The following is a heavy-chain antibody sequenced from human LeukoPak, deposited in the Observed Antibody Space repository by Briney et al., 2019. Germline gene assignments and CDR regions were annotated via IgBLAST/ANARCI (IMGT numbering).Heavy chain of an antibody. CDR3: ARGGLYGYDVFDY. D-gene: IGHD5-12*01. Sequence: GGSLRLSCAASGFTFSSYEMNWVRQAPGKGLEWFSYISGSGRTMSYADSVKGRFTISRDNAKNSLYLQMNSLRVEDTAVYHCARGGLYGYDVFDYWGQGTLVTVSS. CDR2: ISGSGRTM. V-gene: IGHV3-48*03. CDR1: GFTFSSYE. J-gene: IGHJ4*02.